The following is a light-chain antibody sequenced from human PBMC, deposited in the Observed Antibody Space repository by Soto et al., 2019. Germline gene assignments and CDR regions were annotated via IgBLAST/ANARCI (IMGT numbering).Light chain of an antibody. J-gene: IGLJ1*01. V-gene: IGLV2-14*01. CDR3: GYYPRNENPFV. CDR2: EVS. CDR1: STDVGGYNY. Sequence: SVLSHPSSLSVSPGESITISCTGTSTDVGGYNYVSWYQHHPGKGPKLIIYEVSNRTSGVYDRFSGSKSGNKAYLILSNIEAQDESDYYCGYYPRNENPFVFGNGTKVTVL.